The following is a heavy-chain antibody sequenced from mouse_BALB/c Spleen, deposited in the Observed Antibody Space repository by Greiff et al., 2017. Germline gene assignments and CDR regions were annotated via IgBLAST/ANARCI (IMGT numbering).Heavy chain of an antibody. V-gene: IGHV1S81*02. CDR1: GYTFTSYW. D-gene: IGHD2-4*01. J-gene: IGHJ3*01. CDR3: AREEDDYGFAY. CDR2: INPSNGRT. Sequence: VQLQQPGAELVKPGASVKLSCKASGYTFTSYWMHWVKQRPGQGLEWIGEINPSNGRTNYNEKFKSKATLTVDKSSSTAYMQLSSLTSEDSAVYYCAREEDDYGFAYWGQGTLVTVSA.